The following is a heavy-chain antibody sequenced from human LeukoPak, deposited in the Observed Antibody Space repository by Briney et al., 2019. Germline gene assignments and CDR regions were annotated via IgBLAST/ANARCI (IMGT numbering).Heavy chain of an antibody. V-gene: IGHV3-53*01. CDR2: IYSSGST. CDR1: GFTFSSYS. D-gene: IGHD3-10*01. CDR3: ARDRGGRGAYFYGMDV. J-gene: IGHJ6*02. Sequence: PGGSLRLSCAASGFTFSSYSMNWVRQAPGKGLEWVSIIYSSGSTHYADSVRGRFTISRDNSNNTLNLQMSSLRAEDTAVYYCARDRGGRGAYFYGMDVWGQGTTVTVSS.